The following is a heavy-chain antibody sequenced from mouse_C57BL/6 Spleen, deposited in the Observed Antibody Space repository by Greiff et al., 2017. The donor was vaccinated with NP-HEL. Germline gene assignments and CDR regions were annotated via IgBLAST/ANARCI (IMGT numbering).Heavy chain of an antibody. J-gene: IGHJ1*03. CDR1: GYTFTSYW. Sequence: QVQLKQPGAELVRPGTSVKLSCKASGYTFTSYWMHWVKQRPGQGLEWIGVIDPSDSYPNYNQKFKGKATLTVDTSSSTAYMQLSSLTSEDSAVYYCAIYDGYYWYFDVWGTGTTVTVSS. CDR2: IDPSDSYP. CDR3: AIYDGYYWYFDV. V-gene: IGHV1-59*01. D-gene: IGHD2-3*01.